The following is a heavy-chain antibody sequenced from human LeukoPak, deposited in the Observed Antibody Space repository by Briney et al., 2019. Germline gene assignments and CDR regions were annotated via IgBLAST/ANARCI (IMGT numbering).Heavy chain of an antibody. CDR1: GFTFSSYA. D-gene: IGHD3-16*01. CDR2: ISGSGGST. J-gene: IGHJ4*02. Sequence: PGGSLRLSCAASGFTFSSYAMSWVRQAPGKGLEWVSAISGSGGSTYYADSVKGRFTISRDNSKNTLHLQMNSLRAEDTAVYYCAKTARNMITFGGVMSYWGQGTLVTVSS. CDR3: AKTARNMITFGGVMSY. V-gene: IGHV3-23*01.